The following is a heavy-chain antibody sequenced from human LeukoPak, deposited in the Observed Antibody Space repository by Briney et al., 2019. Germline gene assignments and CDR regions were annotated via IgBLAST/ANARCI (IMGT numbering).Heavy chain of an antibody. V-gene: IGHV3-11*03. D-gene: IGHD2-2*01. Sequence: GGSLRLSCAASGFTFSDYYMSWIRQAPGKGLEWVSYISDSSSYTDYADSVKGRFTISRDNSKNTLYLQMNSLRAEDTAVYYCASGSTSWLDYWGQGTLVTVSS. CDR2: ISDSSSYT. CDR3: ASGSTSWLDY. CDR1: GFTFSDYY. J-gene: IGHJ4*02.